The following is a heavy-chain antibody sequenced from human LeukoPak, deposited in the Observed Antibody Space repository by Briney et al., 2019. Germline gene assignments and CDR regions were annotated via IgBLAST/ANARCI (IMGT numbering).Heavy chain of an antibody. D-gene: IGHD2-8*01. CDR1: GLTFSSYG. J-gene: IGHJ2*01. V-gene: IGHV3-30*18. Sequence: GGSLRLSCAASGLTFSSYGMHWVRQAPGKGLEWVAVISDDGSHKYYADSVKGRFTISRDDSKNTLYLQMNSLRAEDTAVYYCAKDTKTYYYFDLWGRGTLVTVSS. CDR3: AKDTKTYYYFDL. CDR2: ISDDGSHK.